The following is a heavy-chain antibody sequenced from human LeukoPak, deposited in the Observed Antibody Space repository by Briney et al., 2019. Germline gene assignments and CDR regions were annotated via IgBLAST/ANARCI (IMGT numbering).Heavy chain of an antibody. Sequence: GRSLRLSCAASGFTFSSYSMNWVRQAPGKGLEWVSYISSSSSTIYYADSVKGRFTISRDNAKNSLYLQMNSLRAEDTAVYYCARDLAVVVVSAFDIWGQGTMVTVSS. V-gene: IGHV3-48*04. CDR1: GFTFSSYS. CDR3: ARDLAVVVVSAFDI. D-gene: IGHD3-22*01. CDR2: ISSSSSTI. J-gene: IGHJ3*02.